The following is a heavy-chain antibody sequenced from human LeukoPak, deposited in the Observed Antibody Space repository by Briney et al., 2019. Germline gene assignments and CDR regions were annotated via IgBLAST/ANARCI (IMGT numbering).Heavy chain of an antibody. D-gene: IGHD3-22*01. Sequence: ASVKVSCKXSGYTFTGYYMHWVRQAPGQGLEWMGWINPNSGGTNYAQKFQGRVTMTRDTSISTAYMELSRLRSDDTAVYYCARDRRVYYDSSGYSWWSFDYWGQGTLVTVSS. J-gene: IGHJ4*02. V-gene: IGHV1-2*02. CDR3: ARDRRVYYDSSGYSWWSFDY. CDR2: INPNSGGT. CDR1: GYTFTGYY.